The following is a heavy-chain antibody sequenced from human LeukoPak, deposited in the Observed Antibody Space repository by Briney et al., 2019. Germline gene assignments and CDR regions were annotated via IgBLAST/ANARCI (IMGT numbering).Heavy chain of an antibody. V-gene: IGHV4-59*08. CDR3: ARLWYSSGWYYWYFDL. CDR2: INDSGST. D-gene: IGHD6-19*01. Sequence: SETLSLTCTVSGGSIRGYYWSWIRQPPGKALEWIGYINDSGSTDYNPSLKSRVTISVDTSKNQFSLKLSSVTAADTAVYYCARLWYSSGWYYWYFDLWGRGTLVTVSS. J-gene: IGHJ2*01. CDR1: GGSIRGYY.